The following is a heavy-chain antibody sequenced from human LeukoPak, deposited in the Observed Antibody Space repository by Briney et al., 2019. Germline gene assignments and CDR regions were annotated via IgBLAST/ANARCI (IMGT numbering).Heavy chain of an antibody. CDR2: IYYSGST. Sequence: KPSETLSLTCTVSGGSISSSSYYWGWIRQPPGKGLEWIGSIYYSGSTNYNPSLKSRVTISVDTSKNQFSLKLSSVTAADTAVYYCARHGSSGSGSYYECFQHWGQGTLVTVSS. CDR3: ARHGSSGSGSYYECFQH. J-gene: IGHJ1*01. V-gene: IGHV4-39*01. D-gene: IGHD1-26*01. CDR1: GGSISSSSYY.